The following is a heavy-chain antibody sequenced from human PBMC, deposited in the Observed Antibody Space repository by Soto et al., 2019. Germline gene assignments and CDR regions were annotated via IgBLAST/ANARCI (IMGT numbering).Heavy chain of an antibody. CDR1: GFTFSSYS. CDR3: ARVRFSGYDFGRAGYYYYGMDV. D-gene: IGHD5-12*01. Sequence: EVQLVESGGGLVKPGGSLRLSCAASGFTFSSYSMNWVRQAPGKGLEWVSSISRSSSYIYYADSVKGRFTISRDNAKNSLYLQMNSLRAEDTAVYYCARVRFSGYDFGRAGYYYYGMDVWGQGTTVTVSS. CDR2: ISRSSSYI. V-gene: IGHV3-21*01. J-gene: IGHJ6*02.